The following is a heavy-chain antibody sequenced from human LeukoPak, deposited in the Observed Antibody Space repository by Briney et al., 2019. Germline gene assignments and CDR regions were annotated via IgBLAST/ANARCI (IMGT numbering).Heavy chain of an antibody. V-gene: IGHV3-53*01. J-gene: IGHJ2*01. Sequence: GGSLRLSCAASGFTVSNICMNWVRKVPGKGLEWVSVIYSDGSTYYADSVKGRFTISRDNSKNTLYLQMNSLGAEDTAVYYCAKRGYDSSGYSIYWYFDLWGRGTLVTVSS. CDR2: IYSDGST. CDR1: GFTVSNIC. D-gene: IGHD3-22*01. CDR3: AKRGYDSSGYSIYWYFDL.